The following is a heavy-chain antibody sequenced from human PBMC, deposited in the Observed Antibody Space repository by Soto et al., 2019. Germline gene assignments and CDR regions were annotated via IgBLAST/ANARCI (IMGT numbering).Heavy chain of an antibody. CDR1: TFTFTSSA. CDR3: AREPSSGWYWFDP. D-gene: IGHD6-19*01. V-gene: IGHV1-58*01. Sequence: SVKVSCKASTFTFTSSAVQWVRQARGQRLEWIGWIVVGSGNTKYAQNFQERVTITRDMSSGTAYLELSSLRSEDTAVYYCAREPSSGWYWFDPWGQGTLVPVSS. J-gene: IGHJ5*02. CDR2: IVVGSGNT.